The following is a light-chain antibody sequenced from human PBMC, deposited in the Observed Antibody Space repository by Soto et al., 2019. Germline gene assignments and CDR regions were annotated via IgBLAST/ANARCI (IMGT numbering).Light chain of an antibody. V-gene: IGKV3-20*01. CDR2: GAS. CDR3: QQYRNSPPLT. CDR1: QSVTSY. Sequence: DIRLTQSPCTLSSSVGERATLSCRASQSVTSYLAWYQQKPGQAPRLLIYGASSRATGIPDRFSGSGSGTDFTLTISRLEPEDFAVYYCQQYRNSPPLTFGGGTKVDI. J-gene: IGKJ4*01.